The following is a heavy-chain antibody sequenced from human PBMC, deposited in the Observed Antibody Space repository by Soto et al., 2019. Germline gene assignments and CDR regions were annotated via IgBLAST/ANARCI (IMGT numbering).Heavy chain of an antibody. J-gene: IGHJ4*02. V-gene: IGHV4-59*01. CDR2: VYNSGST. D-gene: IGHD6-6*01. Sequence: SETLSLTCTVSGGSINNYYWTWIRQPPGKGLEWIGYVYNSGSTNYNPSLKSRVTISVDTSKNQFSLELRSVTAADTAVYFCVRSSIEPRIFMYPFDYWALGTLVIVSS. CDR3: VRSSIEPRIFMYPFDY. CDR1: GGSINNYY.